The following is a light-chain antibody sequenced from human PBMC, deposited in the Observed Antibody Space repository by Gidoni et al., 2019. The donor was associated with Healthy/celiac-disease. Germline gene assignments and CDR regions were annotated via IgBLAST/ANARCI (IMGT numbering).Light chain of an antibody. Sequence: DIQMNQPPSSLSASVGDRVTITCRASQSISSYLNWYQQKPGKAPKLLLYAASSVQSWVPSRFSGSGSGTDFTLTISSLQPEDFATYYCQQSYSTPLYTFGQGTKLEIK. CDR3: QQSYSTPLYT. CDR1: QSISSY. V-gene: IGKV1-39*01. CDR2: AAS. J-gene: IGKJ2*01.